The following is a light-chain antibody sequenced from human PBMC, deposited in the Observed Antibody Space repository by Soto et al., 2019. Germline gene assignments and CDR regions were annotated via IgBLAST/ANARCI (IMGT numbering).Light chain of an antibody. Sequence: QSALAQPASVSGSPGQSITISCTGTSRDVGGSKYVSWYQQYPGKVPKLLINKVSNRPSGVSNRFSGSKSGNTASLTISGLLAEDEADYFCTSSTTDSLYVFGNGTKVTAL. V-gene: IGLV2-14*01. CDR1: SRDVGGSKY. CDR2: KVS. CDR3: TSSTTDSLYV. J-gene: IGLJ1*01.